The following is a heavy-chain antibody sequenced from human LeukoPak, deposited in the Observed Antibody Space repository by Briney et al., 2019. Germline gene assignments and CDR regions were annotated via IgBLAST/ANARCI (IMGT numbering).Heavy chain of an antibody. J-gene: IGHJ4*02. CDR2: ISLRGSPI. D-gene: IGHD3-10*01. Sequence: GGSLRLSCATSGFSFTSYSMNWIRQAPGKGLEWVAYISLRGSPIYYADSVKGRFTISRDNSKKSLYLQLDSLRDEDTAVYYCTRGPYYGDYWGQGTLVIVSS. CDR1: GFSFTSYS. CDR3: TRGPYYGDY. V-gene: IGHV3-48*02.